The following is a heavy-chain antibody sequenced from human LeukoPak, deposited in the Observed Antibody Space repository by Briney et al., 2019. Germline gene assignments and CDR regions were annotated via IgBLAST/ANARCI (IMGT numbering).Heavy chain of an antibody. CDR2: ISGSGGST. CDR3: AKGLSITIFGVAPKGFDP. V-gene: IGHV3-23*01. CDR1: GFTFSRYA. D-gene: IGHD3-3*01. Sequence: GGSLRLSCAASGFTFSRYAMSWVRQAPGKGLEWVSIISGSGGSTYYADSVKGRFTISRDNSKNTLYLQMNSLRAEDTAVYYCAKGLSITIFGVAPKGFDPWGQGTLVTVSS. J-gene: IGHJ5*02.